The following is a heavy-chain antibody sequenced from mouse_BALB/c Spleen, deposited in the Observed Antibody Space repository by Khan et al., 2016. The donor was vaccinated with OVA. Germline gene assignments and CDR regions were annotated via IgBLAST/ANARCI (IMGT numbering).Heavy chain of an antibody. CDR3: ARRNYFGYTFAY. D-gene: IGHD1-2*01. Sequence: QVQLQQSGAELARPGASVKLSCKASGYTFTDYYINWVKQRTGQGLEWIGEISPGSGDTYYNERVEGKATLTADKSSSTAYMQHSSLTSEASAVYFCARRNYFGYTFAYWGQVTLVTVSA. CDR2: ISPGSGDT. J-gene: IGHJ3*01. V-gene: IGHV1-77*01. CDR1: GYTFTDYY.